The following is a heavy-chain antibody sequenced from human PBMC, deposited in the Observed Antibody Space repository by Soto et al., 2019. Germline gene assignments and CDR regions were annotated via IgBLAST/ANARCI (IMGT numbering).Heavy chain of an antibody. CDR3: ARDSNSSGWYYYYGMDV. CDR1: GYTFTSYG. Sequence: QVQLVQSGAEVKKPGASVKVSCKASGYTFTSYGISWVRQAPGQGLEWMGWISAYNGNTNYAQKLQGRVTMTTDTSXSXXYMELRSLRSDDTAVYYCARDSNSSGWYYYYGMDVWGQGTTVTVSS. CDR2: ISAYNGNT. D-gene: IGHD6-19*01. J-gene: IGHJ6*02. V-gene: IGHV1-18*01.